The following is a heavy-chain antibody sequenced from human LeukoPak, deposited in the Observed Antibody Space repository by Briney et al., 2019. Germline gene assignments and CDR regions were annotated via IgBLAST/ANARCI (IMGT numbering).Heavy chain of an antibody. V-gene: IGHV3-64*01. CDR2: ISSNGGST. Sequence: GGSLRLSCAASGFTFSSYAMHWVRQAPGKGLEYVSAISSNGGSTYYANSVKGRFTISRDNSKNTLYLQMGSLRAEDMAVYYCARGPCSSTSCHYYFDYWGQGTLVTVSS. J-gene: IGHJ4*02. D-gene: IGHD2-2*01. CDR1: GFTFSSYA. CDR3: ARGPCSSTSCHYYFDY.